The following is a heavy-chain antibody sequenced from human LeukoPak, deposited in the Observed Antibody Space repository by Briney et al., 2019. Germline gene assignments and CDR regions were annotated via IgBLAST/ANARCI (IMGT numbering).Heavy chain of an antibody. CDR1: GASISTGDDN. Sequence: PSETLSLTCTVSGASISTGDDNWSWIRQAPGRDLEWIGYIYSGGRTYYNPSLESRVSMSLDTSKTQFSLKVNFVSAADTAVYYCARELMFYPGNIDSGGQGTRVTVTA. V-gene: IGHV4-30-4*01. D-gene: IGHD1-14*01. J-gene: IGHJ4*02. CDR3: ARELMFYPGNIDS. CDR2: IYSGGRT.